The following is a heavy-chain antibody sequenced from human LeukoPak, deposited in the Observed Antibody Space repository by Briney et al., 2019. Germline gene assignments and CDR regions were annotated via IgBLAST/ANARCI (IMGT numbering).Heavy chain of an antibody. CDR2: IYHSGST. V-gene: IGHV4-59*12. CDR3: ARGSGTLRLNFDY. D-gene: IGHD2-15*01. CDR1: GGSISTYY. J-gene: IGHJ4*02. Sequence: PSETLSLTCTVSGGSISTYYWNWIRQPPGKGLEWIGYIYHSGSTYYNPSLKSRVTISVDRSKNQFSLKLSSVTAADTAVYYCARGSGTLRLNFDYWGQGTLVTVSS.